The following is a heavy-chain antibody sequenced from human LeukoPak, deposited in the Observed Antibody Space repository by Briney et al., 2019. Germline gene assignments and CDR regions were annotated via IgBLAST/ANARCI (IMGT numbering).Heavy chain of an antibody. CDR3: ARRYCSSTSCSRYNWFDP. CDR2: IYYSGST. CDR1: GGSISSGDYY. V-gene: IGHV4-30-4*01. J-gene: IGHJ5*02. D-gene: IGHD2-2*01. Sequence: SETLSLTCTVSGGSISSGDYYWSWIRQPPGKGLEWIGYIYYSGSTYYNPSLKSRVTISVDTSKNQFSLKLSSVTAADTAVYYCARRYCSSTSCSRYNWFDPWGQGTLVTVSS.